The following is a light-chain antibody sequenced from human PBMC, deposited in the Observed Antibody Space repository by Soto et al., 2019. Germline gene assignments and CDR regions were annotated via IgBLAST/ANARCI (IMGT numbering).Light chain of an antibody. Sequence: QSALTQPPSASGSPGQSVTISCTGTSSDVGAYNYVSWYRQHPGKAPKLLIFEVNSRPSGVPDRFSGSKSGNTASLTVSGLQAEVESHYYCSSYAGSNTWVFGGGTKLTVL. V-gene: IGLV2-8*01. CDR1: SSDVGAYNY. CDR3: SSYAGSNTWV. J-gene: IGLJ3*02. CDR2: EVN.